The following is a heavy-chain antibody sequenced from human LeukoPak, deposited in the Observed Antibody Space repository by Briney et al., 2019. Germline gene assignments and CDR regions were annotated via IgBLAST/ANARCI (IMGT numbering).Heavy chain of an antibody. V-gene: IGHV1-46*01. CDR2: IYPSGGST. CDR1: GDTFTTYY. Sequence: ASVKVSCKASGDTFTTYYMHWVRQAPGQGLEWMGIIYPSGGSTSYAQKFQGRVIMTRDVSTSTVFMELSSLRSDDTAVYYCARDGVAGVYYFDYWGQGTLVTVSS. D-gene: IGHD6-19*01. J-gene: IGHJ4*02. CDR3: ARDGVAGVYYFDY.